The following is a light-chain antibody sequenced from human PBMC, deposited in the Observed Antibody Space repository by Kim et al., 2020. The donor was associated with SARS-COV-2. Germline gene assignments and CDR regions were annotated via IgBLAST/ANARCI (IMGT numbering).Light chain of an antibody. V-gene: IGKV3-15*01. CDR2: GAS. CDR1: QSVNTN. CDR3: QQYDNWPPYT. J-gene: IGKJ2*01. Sequence: EVVMTQSPATLSVSPGERATLSCRASQSVNTNLAWYQQQPAQAPRLLIYGASTRATDIPARFSGSGSGTEFTLIISSLQSEDIAVYYCQQYDNWPPYTFGQGTKLEI.